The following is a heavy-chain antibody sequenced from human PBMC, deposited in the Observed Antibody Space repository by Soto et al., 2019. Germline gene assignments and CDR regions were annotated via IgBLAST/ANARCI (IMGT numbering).Heavy chain of an antibody. CDR3: ARHGYCSGGSFYLTYYYYGMDV. CDR1: GYIFSIYW. Sequence: GESLKISCKASGYIFSIYWIGWVRQMPGKGLEWMGIIYPGDSDTRYNPSFQGQVTISVDKSTSTAYLQWSSLKASDTAMYYCARHGYCSGGSFYLTYYYYGMDVWGQGTTVTVSS. V-gene: IGHV5-51*01. J-gene: IGHJ6*02. CDR2: IYPGDSDT. D-gene: IGHD2-15*01.